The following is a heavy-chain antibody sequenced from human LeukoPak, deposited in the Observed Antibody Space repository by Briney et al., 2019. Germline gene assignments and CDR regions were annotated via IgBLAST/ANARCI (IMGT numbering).Heavy chain of an antibody. V-gene: IGHV3-48*03. J-gene: IGHJ4*02. CDR3: ARDYDILTGPLALFDY. CDR1: GFTFSSYE. CDR2: ISSSGNTI. D-gene: IGHD3-9*01. Sequence: GGSLRLSCAASGFTFSSYEMNWVRQAPGKGLECVSYISSSGNTIYYADSVKGRFTISRDNAKNSLYLQMNSLRAEDTAVYYCARDYDILTGPLALFDYWGEGTVVSVSS.